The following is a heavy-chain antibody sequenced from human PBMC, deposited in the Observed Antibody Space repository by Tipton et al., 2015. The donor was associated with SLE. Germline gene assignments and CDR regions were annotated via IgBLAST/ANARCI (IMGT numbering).Heavy chain of an antibody. J-gene: IGHJ4*02. CDR1: GYTFATYG. D-gene: IGHD6-13*01. CDR2: ISAYNGNT. V-gene: IGHV1-18*01. Sequence: QSGAEVKKPGASVKVSCKASGYTFATYGISWVRQAPGQGLEWVAWISAYNGNTKSAQSVQGRVTMTTDTSTSTAYMELTSLRSDDTGVYYCARTLSSTWFYFDFWGQGTLVTVSS. CDR3: ARTLSSTWFYFDF.